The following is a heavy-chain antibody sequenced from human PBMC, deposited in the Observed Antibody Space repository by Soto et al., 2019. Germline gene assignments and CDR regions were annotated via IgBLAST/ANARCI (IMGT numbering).Heavy chain of an antibody. V-gene: IGHV3-74*01. CDR2: IGSDGNGI. CDR3: ARSDYFDY. Sequence: EVQLVESGGGLVQPGGSLRLSCAASAFTFYNYWMHWVHQAPGKGLVWVSRIGSDGNGITYADSVKGRFTVSRDNAKNTLFLQMNSLRAEDTAVYYCARSDYFDYWGQGTLVTVSS. J-gene: IGHJ4*02. CDR1: AFTFYNYW.